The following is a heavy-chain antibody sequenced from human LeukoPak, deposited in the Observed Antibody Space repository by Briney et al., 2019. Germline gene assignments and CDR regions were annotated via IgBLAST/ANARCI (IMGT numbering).Heavy chain of an antibody. V-gene: IGHV1-8*01. Sequence: ASVKVSCKASGYTFTSYDINWVRQATGQGLEWMGWMNPNSGNTGYAQKFQGRVTVTRNTSISTAYMELSSLRSEDTAVYYCATVAYSGYDFGYWGQGTLVTVSS. J-gene: IGHJ4*02. D-gene: IGHD5-12*01. CDR1: GYTFTSYD. CDR3: ATVAYSGYDFGY. CDR2: MNPNSGNT.